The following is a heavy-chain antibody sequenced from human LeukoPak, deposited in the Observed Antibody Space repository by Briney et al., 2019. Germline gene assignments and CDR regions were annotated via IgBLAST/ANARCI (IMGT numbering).Heavy chain of an antibody. CDR3: AKVLGYSSNWYLCAFDI. CDR2: ISGSGGST. J-gene: IGHJ3*02. Sequence: AGGSLRLSCAASGFTFSSYAMSWVTQAPGKALEWVSVISGSGGSTYYADSVKGRFTISRDNSKNTLYLQTNSLSAEDTAVYYCAKVLGYSSNWYLCAFDIWGQGTIVTVSS. V-gene: IGHV3-23*01. D-gene: IGHD6-13*01. CDR1: GFTFSSYA.